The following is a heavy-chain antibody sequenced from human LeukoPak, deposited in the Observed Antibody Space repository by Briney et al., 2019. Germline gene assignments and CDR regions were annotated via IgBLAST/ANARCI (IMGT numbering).Heavy chain of an antibody. CDR3: ARANNSSWHN. CDR1: GFTFSSNW. CDR2: IKPDGSAE. Sequence: GGSLRLSCATSGFTFSSNWMSWVRHVPGRGLDWVANIKPDGSAEYYAASVKGRFTVSRDNAKNSLYLQMNSLRAEDTAVYYCARANNSSWHNWGQGTLVTVSS. V-gene: IGHV3-7*01. D-gene: IGHD6-13*01. J-gene: IGHJ4*02.